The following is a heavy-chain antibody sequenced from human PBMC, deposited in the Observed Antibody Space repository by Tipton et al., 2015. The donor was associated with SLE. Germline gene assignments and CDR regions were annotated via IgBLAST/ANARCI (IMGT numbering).Heavy chain of an antibody. CDR1: GGSFSRYL. CDR2: INHSGSP. V-gene: IGHV4-34*01. J-gene: IGHJ5*01. Sequence: TLSLTCAVYGGSFSRYLWPLVRRPAGKGLQWIDEINHSGSPNFHPSLKSRVTISVDTSKNQFSLMLSSVTAADTAVHYCARADSLG. CDR3: ARADS.